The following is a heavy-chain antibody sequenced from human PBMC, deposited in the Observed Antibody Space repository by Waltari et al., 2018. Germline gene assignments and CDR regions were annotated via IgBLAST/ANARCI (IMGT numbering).Heavy chain of an antibody. V-gene: IGHV4-38-2*01. Sequence: QVQLQESGPGLVKPSETLSLTCAVSGYSISSGYYWGWIRQPPGKGLEWIGSIYHSGSTYYNRSLKSRVTISVDTSKNQFSLKLSSVTAADTAVYYCARHLGLTVCFDYWGQGTLVTVSS. J-gene: IGHJ4*02. CDR3: ARHLGLTVCFDY. CDR2: IYHSGST. D-gene: IGHD3-16*01. CDR1: GYSISSGYY.